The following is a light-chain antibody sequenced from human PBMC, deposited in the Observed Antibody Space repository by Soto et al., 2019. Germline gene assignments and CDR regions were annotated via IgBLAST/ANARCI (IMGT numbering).Light chain of an antibody. Sequence: EIVLTQSPATLSLSPGERATLSCRASQIMSSYLAWYQQKPDQAPRLLIYDASNRATGIPARFSGSGSGTDFTLTISSLEPEDFAVYYCHQRSTWPFTFGPGTKVDIK. V-gene: IGKV3-11*01. CDR2: DAS. CDR1: QIMSSY. CDR3: HQRSTWPFT. J-gene: IGKJ3*01.